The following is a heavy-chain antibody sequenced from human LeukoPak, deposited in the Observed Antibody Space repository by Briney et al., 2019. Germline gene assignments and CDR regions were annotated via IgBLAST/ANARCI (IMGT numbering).Heavy chain of an antibody. J-gene: IGHJ4*02. CDR3: AREELGSSGYSSLDC. CDR1: GFTFSSYE. CDR2: ITGSSSTI. D-gene: IGHD3-22*01. V-gene: IGHV3-48*03. Sequence: PGRSLRLSCVASGFTFSSYEMNWVRQAPGKGPEWVSYITGSSSTIYYADSVKGRFTISRDNAKNSLYLQMNSLRAEDTAVYYCAREELGSSGYSSLDCWGQGTLVTVSS.